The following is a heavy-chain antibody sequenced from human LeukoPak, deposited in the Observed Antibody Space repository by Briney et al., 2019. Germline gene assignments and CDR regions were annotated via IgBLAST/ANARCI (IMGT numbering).Heavy chain of an antibody. J-gene: IGHJ4*02. CDR3: ARWANSSGWYEDY. V-gene: IGHV4-59*08. Sequence: PSETLSLTCTVSGGSISSYYWSWIRQPPGKGLEWIVYIYYSGSTNYNPSLKSRVTISVDTSKNQFSLKLSSVTAADTAVYYCARWANSSGWYEDYWGQGTLVTVSS. CDR2: IYYSGST. D-gene: IGHD6-19*01. CDR1: GGSISSYY.